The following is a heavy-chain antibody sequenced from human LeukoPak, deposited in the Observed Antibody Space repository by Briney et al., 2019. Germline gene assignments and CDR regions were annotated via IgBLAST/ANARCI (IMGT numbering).Heavy chain of an antibody. Sequence: GGSLRLSCAASGFTFSSYSMNWVRQAPGKGLEWVSSISSSSSYIYYADSVKGRFTISRDNAKNSLYLQMNSLRAEDTAVYYCARDAYRDRYFDYWGQGTLVTVSS. CDR3: ARDAYRDRYFDY. CDR1: GFTFSSYS. CDR2: ISSSSSYI. V-gene: IGHV3-21*01. J-gene: IGHJ4*02. D-gene: IGHD4-11*01.